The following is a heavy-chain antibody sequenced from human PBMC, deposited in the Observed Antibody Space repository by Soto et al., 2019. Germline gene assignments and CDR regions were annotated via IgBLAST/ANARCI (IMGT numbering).Heavy chain of an antibody. CDR2: MYYSGTT. J-gene: IGHJ4*02. Sequence: PSETLSLTCTVSGGSIRSYYWTWIRQPLGKGLEWIGYMYYSGTTNYNPSLKSRVTISVDTSKNQFSLKLSSVTAADTAVYYCARPRSLNWNELYFDYWGQGTLVTVS. V-gene: IGHV4-59*08. D-gene: IGHD1-20*01. CDR3: ARPRSLNWNELYFDY. CDR1: GGSIRSYY.